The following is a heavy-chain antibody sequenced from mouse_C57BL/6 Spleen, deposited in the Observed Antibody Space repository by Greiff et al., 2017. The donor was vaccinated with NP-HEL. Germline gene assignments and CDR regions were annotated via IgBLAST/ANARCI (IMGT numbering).Heavy chain of an antibody. CDR1: GYTFPDYE. V-gene: IGHV1-15*01. D-gene: IGHD2-12*01. J-gene: IGHJ2*01. Sequence: VQLQQSGAELVRPGASVTLSCKASGYTFPDYEMHWVQQTPVHGLEWIGAIDPETGGTAYNQKFKGKAILTADKSSSTAYMELRSLTSEDSAVYYCTRLRSTFDYWGQGTTLTVSS. CDR3: TRLRSTFDY. CDR2: IDPETGGT.